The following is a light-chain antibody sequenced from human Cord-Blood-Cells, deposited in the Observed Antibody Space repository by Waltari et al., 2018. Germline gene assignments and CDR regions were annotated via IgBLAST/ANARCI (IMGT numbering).Light chain of an antibody. CDR1: ASDVGGINY. CDR3: SSYTSSSTVV. CDR2: DVS. V-gene: IGLV2-14*01. Sequence: SALPRLPPLSGSPGRSITLPCPGTASDVGGINYSPWSQQHPGKAPKLMIYDVSKRPSGVSNRFSGSKSGNTASLTISGLQAEDEADYYCSSYTSSSTVVFGGGTKLTVL. J-gene: IGLJ2*01.